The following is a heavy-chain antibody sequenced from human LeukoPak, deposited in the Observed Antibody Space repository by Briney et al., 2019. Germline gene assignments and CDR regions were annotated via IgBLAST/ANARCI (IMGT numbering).Heavy chain of an antibody. Sequence: GGSLRLSCAASGFTFSSYAMHWVRQAPGKGLEGVAVISYDGSNKYYADSVKGRFTISRDNSKNTLYPQMNSLRAEDTAVYYCAREGRDSSSWSYFDYCGQGTLVTASS. CDR3: AREGRDSSSWSYFDY. CDR1: GFTFSSYA. D-gene: IGHD6-13*01. J-gene: IGHJ4*02. CDR2: ISYDGSNK. V-gene: IGHV3-30*01.